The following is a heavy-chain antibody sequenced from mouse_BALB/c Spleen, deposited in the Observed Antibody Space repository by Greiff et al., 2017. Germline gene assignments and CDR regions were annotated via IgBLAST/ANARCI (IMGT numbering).Heavy chain of an antibody. V-gene: IGHV3-6*02. Sequence: EVQLVESGPGLVKPSQSLSLTCSVTGYSITSGYYWNWIRQFPGNKLEWMGYISYDGSNNYNPSLKNRISITRDTSKNQFFLKLNSVTTEDTATYYCASPSYYRYDVYAMDYWGQGTSVTVSS. CDR2: ISYDGSN. CDR3: ASPSYYRYDVYAMDY. D-gene: IGHD2-14*01. J-gene: IGHJ4*01. CDR1: GYSITSGYY.